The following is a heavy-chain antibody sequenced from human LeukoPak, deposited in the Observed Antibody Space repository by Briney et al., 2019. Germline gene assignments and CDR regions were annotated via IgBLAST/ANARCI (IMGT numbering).Heavy chain of an antibody. CDR3: ARMPGY. CDR1: GGSISSYY. CDR2: IYYSGST. Sequence: SETLSLTCTVSGGSISSYYWSWIRLPPGKGLEWIGYIYYSGSTNYNPSLKSRVTISVDTSKNQFSLKLSSVTAADTAVYYCARMPGYWGQGTLVTVSS. J-gene: IGHJ4*02. V-gene: IGHV4-59*01. D-gene: IGHD2-2*01.